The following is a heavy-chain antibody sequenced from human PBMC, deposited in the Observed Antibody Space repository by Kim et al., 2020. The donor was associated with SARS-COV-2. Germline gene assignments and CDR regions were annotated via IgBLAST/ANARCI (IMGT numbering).Heavy chain of an antibody. CDR2: IYYSGST. J-gene: IGHJ4*02. V-gene: IGHV4-31*03. CDR1: GGSISSGGYY. D-gene: IGHD3-3*01. CDR3: ARVTTIFGVVVSGFEY. Sequence: SETLSLTCTVSGGSISSGGYYWSRIRQHPGKGLEWIGYIYYSGSTYYNPSLKSRVTISVDTSKNQFSLKLSSVTAADTAVYYCARVTTIFGVVVSGFEYWGQGTLVTVSS.